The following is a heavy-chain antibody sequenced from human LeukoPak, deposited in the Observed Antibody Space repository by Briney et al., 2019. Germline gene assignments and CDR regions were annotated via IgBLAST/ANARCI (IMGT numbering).Heavy chain of an antibody. D-gene: IGHD2-2*02. Sequence: PGGSLRLPCAASGFTFSSYGMHWVRQAPGKGLEWVAFIRYDGSNKYYADSVKGRFTISRDNSKNTLYLQMNSLRAEDTAVYYCAKVVVVVPAAIGPFDYWGQGTLVTVSS. CDR3: AKVVVVVPAAIGPFDY. CDR1: GFTFSSYG. V-gene: IGHV3-30*02. J-gene: IGHJ4*02. CDR2: IRYDGSNK.